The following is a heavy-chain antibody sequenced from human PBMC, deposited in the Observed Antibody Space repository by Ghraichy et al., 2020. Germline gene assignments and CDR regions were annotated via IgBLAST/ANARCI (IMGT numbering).Heavy chain of an antibody. CDR1: GYTFTGYY. V-gene: IGHV1-2*02. Sequence: ASVKVSCKASGYTFTGYYMHWVRQAPGQGLEWMGWINPNSGDTNYAQKFQGRVTMTRDTSNSTAYMELSRLRSDDTAVYYCARSTIYDSSGYYVYWGRGTLVTVSS. CDR3: ARSTIYDSSGYYVY. CDR2: INPNSGDT. J-gene: IGHJ4*02. D-gene: IGHD3-22*01.